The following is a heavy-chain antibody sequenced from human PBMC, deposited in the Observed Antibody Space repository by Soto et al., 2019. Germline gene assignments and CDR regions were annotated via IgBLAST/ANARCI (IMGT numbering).Heavy chain of an antibody. V-gene: IGHV4-61*01. CDR2: IYYSGST. D-gene: IGHD3-16*02. CDR3: ARDFRLSPYYYYGMDV. J-gene: IGHJ6*02. CDR1: GGSVSSGSYY. Sequence: ASETLSLTCTVSGGSVSSGSYYWSWIRQPPGKGLEWIGYIYYSGSTNYNPSLKSRVTISVDTSKNQFSLKLSSVTAADTAVYYCARDFRLSPYYYYGMDVWGQGTTVTAP.